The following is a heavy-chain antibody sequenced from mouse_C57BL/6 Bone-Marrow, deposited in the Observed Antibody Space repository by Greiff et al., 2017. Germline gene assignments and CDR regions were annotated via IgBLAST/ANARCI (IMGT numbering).Heavy chain of an antibody. J-gene: IGHJ3*01. V-gene: IGHV1-42*01. Sequence: EVQLQQSGPELVKPGASVKISCKASGYSFTGYYMNWVKQSPEKSLEWIGEINPSTGGTTYNQKFKAKATLTVDKSSSTAYMQLKSLTPENAAAYYCARSESYYDYGGFAYWGQGTPVTVSA. CDR1: GYSFTGYY. CDR3: ARSESYYDYGGFAY. D-gene: IGHD2-4*01. CDR2: INPSTGGT.